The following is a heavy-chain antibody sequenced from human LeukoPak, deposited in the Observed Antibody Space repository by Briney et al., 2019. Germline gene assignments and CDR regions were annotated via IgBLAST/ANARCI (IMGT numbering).Heavy chain of an antibody. CDR1: GGSFSVYY. D-gene: IGHD2-2*01. Sequence: SETLSLTCAVYGGSFSVYYWSWIRQPQGKGLEWIGEINHSGSTNYNPSLKSRVTISVDTSKNQFSLKLSSVTAADTAVYYCARGRPYCSSTSCSYYFDYWGQGTLVAVSS. J-gene: IGHJ4*02. V-gene: IGHV4-34*01. CDR2: INHSGST. CDR3: ARGRPYCSSTSCSYYFDY.